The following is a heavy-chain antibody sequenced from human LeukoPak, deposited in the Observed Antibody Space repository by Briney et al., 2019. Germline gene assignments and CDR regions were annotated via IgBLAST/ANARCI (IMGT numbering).Heavy chain of an antibody. V-gene: IGHV1-2*02. J-gene: IGHJ5*02. Sequence: GASVKVSCKASGYTFTGYYMHWVRQALGQGLEWMGWINPNGGGTNYAQKFQGRVTMTRDASISTAYMGLSRLRSDDTAVYYCARADCSSTSCYGGRNWFDPWGQGTLVTVSS. D-gene: IGHD2-2*01. CDR3: ARADCSSTSCYGGRNWFDP. CDR1: GYTFTGYY. CDR2: INPNGGGT.